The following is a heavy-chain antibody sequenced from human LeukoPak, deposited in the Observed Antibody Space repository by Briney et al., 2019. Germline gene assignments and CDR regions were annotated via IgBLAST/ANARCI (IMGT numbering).Heavy chain of an antibody. Sequence: SETLSLTCAVYGGSFSGYYWSWIRQPPGRGLEWIGEINHSGSTNYNPSLKSRVTISVDTSKNQFSLKLSSVTAADTAVYYCARGGWDSSGWYFLSGDYWGQGTLVTVSS. CDR3: ARGGWDSSGWYFLSGDY. V-gene: IGHV4-34*01. D-gene: IGHD6-19*01. CDR2: INHSGST. CDR1: GGSFSGYY. J-gene: IGHJ4*02.